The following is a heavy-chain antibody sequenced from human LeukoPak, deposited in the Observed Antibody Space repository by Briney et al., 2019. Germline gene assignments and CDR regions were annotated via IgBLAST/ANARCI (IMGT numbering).Heavy chain of an antibody. J-gene: IGHJ4*02. V-gene: IGHV3-48*03. CDR3: ARDRVYRGDIFDY. Sequence: GGSLRLSCAASGFTFRSYEMNCVRQAPGKGLEWVSYISSSGVTIYHADSVKGRFTISRDNAKSSLYLQMNSLRAEDTAVYYCARDRVYRGDIFDYWGPGTLVTVSS. CDR1: GFTFRSYE. D-gene: IGHD2-8*01. CDR2: ISSSGVTI.